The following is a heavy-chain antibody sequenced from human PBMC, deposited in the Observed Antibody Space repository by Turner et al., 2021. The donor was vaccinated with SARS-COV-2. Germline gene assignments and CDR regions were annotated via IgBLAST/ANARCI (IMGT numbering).Heavy chain of an antibody. V-gene: IGHV3-30-3*01. CDR3: ARDSGDFDY. CDR2: ISYDGSNK. CDR1: GFTFSSYV. Sequence: QVQLVGSGGGVVQPRRSLRLSCAASGFTFSSYVMHWVRQAPGKGLEWVAVISYDGSNKYYADSVKGRFTISRDNSKNTLYLQMNSLRAEDTAVYYCARDSGDFDYWGQGTLVTVSS. J-gene: IGHJ4*02. D-gene: IGHD3-10*01.